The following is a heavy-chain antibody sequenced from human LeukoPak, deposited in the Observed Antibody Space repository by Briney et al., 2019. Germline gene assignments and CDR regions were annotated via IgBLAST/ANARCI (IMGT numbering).Heavy chain of an antibody. Sequence: PGGSLRLSCAASGFTLSNYAMHWVRQPAGEGLEWVSAISGSGGSTYYADSVKGRFTISRDNSKNTLYLQMNSLRAEDTAVYYCAKDLRAARRGFDYWGQGTLVTVSS. D-gene: IGHD6-6*01. CDR2: ISGSGGST. CDR3: AKDLRAARRGFDY. J-gene: IGHJ4*02. CDR1: GFTLSNYA. V-gene: IGHV3-23*01.